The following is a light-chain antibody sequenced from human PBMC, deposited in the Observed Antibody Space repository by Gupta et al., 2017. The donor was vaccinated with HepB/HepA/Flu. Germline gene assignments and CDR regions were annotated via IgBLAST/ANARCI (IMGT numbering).Light chain of an antibody. CDR3: AAWDNSLSAYV. CDR2: NDE. J-gene: IGLJ1*01. Sequence: QPFLTQPPSSSGTPGQRVAISCSGSSSNVGRDKVYWYRQLPGTAPKLLIYNDERRPSGVPERFSGSKYGTSASLAISGLRSEDEADYYCAAWDNSLSAYVFGTGTWVTAL. CDR1: SSNVGRDK. V-gene: IGLV1-47*02.